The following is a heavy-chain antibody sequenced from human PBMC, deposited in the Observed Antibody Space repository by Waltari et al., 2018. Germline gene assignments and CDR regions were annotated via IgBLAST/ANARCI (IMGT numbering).Heavy chain of an antibody. CDR1: GFTFSSYS. CDR3: ARDANYYDSSGYAFDI. CDR2: ISSSSTYI. D-gene: IGHD3-22*01. J-gene: IGHJ3*02. V-gene: IGHV3-21*01. Sequence: EVQLVESGGGLVKPGGSLRLSCAASGFTFSSYSMNWVGQATEKGLQWVSSISSSSTYIYYADSVKGRFTISRDNAKNSLYLQMNSLRAEDTAVYYCARDANYYDSSGYAFDIWGQGTMVTVSS.